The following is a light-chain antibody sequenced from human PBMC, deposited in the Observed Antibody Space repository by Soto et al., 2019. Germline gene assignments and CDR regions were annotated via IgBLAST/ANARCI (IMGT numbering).Light chain of an antibody. J-gene: IGLJ1*01. V-gene: IGLV2-8*01. Sequence: QSALTQPPSASGSAGQSVTISCTGTSTDVGGYNYVSWYQQHPGKAPKLMIYEVSKRPSGVPERFSGSKSGNTASLTVSGLQAEDEADYYCSSYAGNNIHYVFGTGTKVTVL. CDR2: EVS. CDR3: SSYAGNNIHYV. CDR1: STDVGGYNY.